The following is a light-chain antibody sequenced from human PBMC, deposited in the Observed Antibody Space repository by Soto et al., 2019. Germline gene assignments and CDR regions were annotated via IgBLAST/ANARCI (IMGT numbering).Light chain of an antibody. CDR2: DAS. CDR1: HNISIY. Sequence: VVLTQSPATLSLSPGETASLSCRATHNISIYLAWYQQKLGQPPRLLIFDASNRATGIPARFIGSGSGIDFTLTVSSLAPEDFGLYFWQQRSNWPPNTFGQGTKLQMK. CDR3: QQRSNWPPNT. J-gene: IGKJ2*01. V-gene: IGKV3-11*01.